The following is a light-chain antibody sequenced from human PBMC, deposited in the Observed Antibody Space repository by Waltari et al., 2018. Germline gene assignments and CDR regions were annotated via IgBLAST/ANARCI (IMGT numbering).Light chain of an antibody. V-gene: IGLV2-14*03. CDR3: SSFTTSKTRV. CDR2: DVA. CDR1: RTDTGAYDF. J-gene: IGLJ2*01. Sequence: QSALLQPASLSASPGQSITISCTGTRTDTGAYDFISWHQQHPGKVPKLIIYDVAIRPSGISNRFSGSKSGNTASLTISGLQAEDDSDYYCSSFTTSKTRVFGGGTRVTVL.